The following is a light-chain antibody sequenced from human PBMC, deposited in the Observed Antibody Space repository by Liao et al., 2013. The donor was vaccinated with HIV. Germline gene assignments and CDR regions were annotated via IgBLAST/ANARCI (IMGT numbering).Light chain of an antibody. CDR1: VLAKKY. CDR2: KDS. Sequence: SYELTQPSSVSVSPGQTARITCSGDVLAKKYARWFQQKPGQAPVLLIYKDSERPSGIPERFSGSSSGTTVTLTISGAHIEDEADYYCQVWDSSSDPRGVFGGGTKLTVL. CDR3: QVWDSSSDPRGV. V-gene: IGLV3-27*01. J-gene: IGLJ3*02.